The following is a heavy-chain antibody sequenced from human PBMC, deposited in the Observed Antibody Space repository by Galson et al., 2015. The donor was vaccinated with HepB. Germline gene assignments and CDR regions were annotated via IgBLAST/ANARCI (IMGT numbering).Heavy chain of an antibody. CDR2: INPSGGST. CDR3: AAIMIVEGADY. Sequence: QSGAEVKKPGASVKVSCKASEYTFTSYYMHWVRQAPGQGLEWMGIINPSGGSTSYAQKFQGRVTMTRDTSTNTVYMELSSLRSEDTAVYYCAAIMIVEGADYWGQGTLVTVSS. D-gene: IGHD3-22*01. J-gene: IGHJ4*02. V-gene: IGHV1-46*01. CDR1: EYTFTSYY.